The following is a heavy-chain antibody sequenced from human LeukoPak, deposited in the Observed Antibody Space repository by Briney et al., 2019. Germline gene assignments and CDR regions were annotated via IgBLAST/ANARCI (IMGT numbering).Heavy chain of an antibody. D-gene: IGHD6-13*01. Sequence: GGSLRLSCVGSGFTFSSYWMTWVRQAPGMGLEWVANIKEDGSEKAYVDSVRGRFTISRDNAKNSLFLQMNSLRAEDTAVYYCARGPLIAAAGTWWGQGTLVTVSS. CDR3: ARGPLIAAAGTW. V-gene: IGHV3-7*03. CDR2: IKEDGSEK. CDR1: GFTFSSYW. J-gene: IGHJ4*02.